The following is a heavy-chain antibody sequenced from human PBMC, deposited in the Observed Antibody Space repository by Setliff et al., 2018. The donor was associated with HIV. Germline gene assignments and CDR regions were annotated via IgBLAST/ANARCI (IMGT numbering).Heavy chain of an antibody. CDR3: ARHSGLGGYYSPFDY. CDR2: IYSSGST. J-gene: IGHJ4*02. D-gene: IGHD3-22*01. V-gene: IGHV4-4*07. Sequence: SETLSLTCTVSGGSISNYYWAWIRQPAGKGLEWIGRIYSSGSTDYNPSLRSRVTMSVDTSNNQFSLKLSSVTAADTTVYYCARHSGLGGYYSPFDYWGPGTLVTVSS. CDR1: GGSISNYY.